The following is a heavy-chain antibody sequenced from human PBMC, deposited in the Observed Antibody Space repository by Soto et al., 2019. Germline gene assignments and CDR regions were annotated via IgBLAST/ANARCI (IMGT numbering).Heavy chain of an antibody. J-gene: IGHJ6*02. Sequence: LRLSCAASGFTFSSYWMSWVRQAPGKGLEWVANIKQDGSEKYYVDSVKGRFTISRDNAKNSLYLQMNSLRAEDTAVYYCARVRVLGIAARLARYYYYGMDVWGQGTTVTVSS. D-gene: IGHD6-6*01. V-gene: IGHV3-7*01. CDR3: ARVRVLGIAARLARYYYYGMDV. CDR1: GFTFSSYW. CDR2: IKQDGSEK.